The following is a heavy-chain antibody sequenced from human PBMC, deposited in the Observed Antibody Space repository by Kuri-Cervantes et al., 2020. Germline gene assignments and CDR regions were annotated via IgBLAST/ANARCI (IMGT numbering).Heavy chain of an antibody. J-gene: IGHJ4*02. Sequence: GESLKISCAASGFTFAAYAMSWVREALGKGLEWVSTISGRGISTHYADSVKCRFTISRDDSKNTMYLQMESLRAEDRAVYFCAKDYGDGNPLDYWGQGTLVTVSS. D-gene: IGHD4-23*01. CDR2: ISGRGIST. CDR1: GFTFAAYA. CDR3: AKDYGDGNPLDY. V-gene: IGHV3-23*01.